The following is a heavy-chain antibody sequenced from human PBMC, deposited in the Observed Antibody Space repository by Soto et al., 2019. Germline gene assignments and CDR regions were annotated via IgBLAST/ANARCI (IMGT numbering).Heavy chain of an antibody. CDR2: ISGSGGST. Sequence: GESLKISCAASGFTFSSYAMSWVRQAPGKGLEWVSAISGSGGSTYYADSVKGRFTISRDNSKNTLYLQMNSLRAEDTAVYYCAKAVRADSNYWFDPWGQGTLVTVSS. V-gene: IGHV3-23*01. CDR3: AKAVRADSNYWFDP. CDR1: GFTFSSYA. D-gene: IGHD4-4*01. J-gene: IGHJ5*02.